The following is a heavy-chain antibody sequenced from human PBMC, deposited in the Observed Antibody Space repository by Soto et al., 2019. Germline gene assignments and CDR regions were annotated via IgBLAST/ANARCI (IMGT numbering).Heavy chain of an antibody. Sequence: SETLSLACTVSGASVSSGGYYWNWIRQRPGKGLERIGYIYHSGSTYSNPSLEGRATILVDKSKNQFSLKLTSVTAADTAVYYCARDTTALVSFDSWGQGALVTVSS. CDR2: IYHSGST. J-gene: IGHJ4*02. CDR1: GASVSSGGYY. V-gene: IGHV4-31*03. D-gene: IGHD5-18*01. CDR3: ARDTTALVSFDS.